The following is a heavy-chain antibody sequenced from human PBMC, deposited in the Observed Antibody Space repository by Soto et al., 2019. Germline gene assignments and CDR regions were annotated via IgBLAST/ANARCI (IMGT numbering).Heavy chain of an antibody. J-gene: IGHJ4*02. CDR1: GGSFSGYY. D-gene: IGHD2-15*01. Sequence: VQLQQWGAGLLKPSETLSLTCAVYGGSFSGYYWSWIRQPPGKGLEWVSSISSSSSYIYSADSVKGRFTISRDNAKNSLFLQMNSLRAEDTAVYYCARGSFRGLDKGGYFDYWGQGTLVTVSS. CDR2: ISSSSSYI. V-gene: IGHV3-21*01. CDR3: ARGSFRGLDKGGYFDY.